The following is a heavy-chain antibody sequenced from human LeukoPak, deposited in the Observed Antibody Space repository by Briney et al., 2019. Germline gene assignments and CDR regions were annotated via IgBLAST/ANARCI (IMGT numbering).Heavy chain of an antibody. V-gene: IGHV1-69*06. CDR3: AASPLTYGSGSYDYYFDY. CDR2: IIPIFGTA. J-gene: IGHJ4*02. CDR1: GGTFSSYA. D-gene: IGHD3-10*01. Sequence: SVKVSCKASGGTFSSYAISWVRQAPGQVLEWMEGIIPIFGTANYAQKFQGRVTITADKSTSTAYMELSSLRSEDTAVYYCAASPLTYGSGSYDYYFDYWGQGTLVTVSS.